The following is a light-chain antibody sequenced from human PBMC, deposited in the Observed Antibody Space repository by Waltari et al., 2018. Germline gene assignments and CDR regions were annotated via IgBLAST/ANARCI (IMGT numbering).Light chain of an antibody. CDR1: SSNVENYNL. CDR3: CSFAGGNNFEVI. J-gene: IGLJ2*01. CDR2: EVS. V-gene: IGLV2-23*02. Sequence: QSALTQPASVSGSPGQSITISCTGTSSNVENYNLVSWYQHHPGKAPKLLIYEVSKRPAGITIRFSGSASGNTASLTISGLQADDESDYYCCSFAGGNNFEVIFGGGTRLTVL.